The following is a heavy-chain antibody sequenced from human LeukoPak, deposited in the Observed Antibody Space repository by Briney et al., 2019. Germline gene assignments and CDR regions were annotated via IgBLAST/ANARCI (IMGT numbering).Heavy chain of an antibody. J-gene: IGHJ4*02. D-gene: IGHD6-6*01. V-gene: IGHV4-39*01. CDR1: GGSISSSSYY. Sequence: SETLSLTCTVSGGSISSSSYYWGWIRQPPGKGLEWIGSIYYSGSTYYNPSLKSRVTISVDTSKNQFSLKLSFVTAADTAVYYCARHRGSSSLFDYWGQGTLVTVSS. CDR3: ARHRGSSSLFDY. CDR2: IYYSGST.